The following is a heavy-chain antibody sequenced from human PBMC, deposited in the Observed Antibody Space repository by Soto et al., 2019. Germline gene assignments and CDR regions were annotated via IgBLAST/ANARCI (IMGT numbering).Heavy chain of an antibody. D-gene: IGHD3-22*01. V-gene: IGHV1-18*01. Sequence: QVQLVQSGAEVKKPGASVKVSCKASGYTFTSYGISWVRQAPGQGLEWMGWISTYNGNTNYAQKLTGRVTMTTDTSTSTAYMELRSLRSDDTAVYYCARVPATGYYYDSSGYYYFDYWGQGTLVTVSS. CDR1: GYTFTSYG. CDR3: ARVPATGYYYDSSGYYYFDY. J-gene: IGHJ4*02. CDR2: ISTYNGNT.